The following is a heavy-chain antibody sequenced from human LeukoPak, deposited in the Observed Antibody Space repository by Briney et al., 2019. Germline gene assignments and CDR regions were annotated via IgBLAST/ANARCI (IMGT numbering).Heavy chain of an antibody. CDR3: ARVSTGGYSYGYQPGMFDP. V-gene: IGHV3-48*04. CDR1: GFTFSSYS. CDR2: ISSSGSTI. Sequence: HTGGSLRLSCAASGFTFSSYSMNWVRQAPGKGLEWVSYISSSGSTIYYADSVKGRFTISRDNAKNSLYLQMNSLRAEDTAVYYCARVSTGGYSYGYQPGMFDPWGQGTLVTVSS. D-gene: IGHD5-18*01. J-gene: IGHJ5*02.